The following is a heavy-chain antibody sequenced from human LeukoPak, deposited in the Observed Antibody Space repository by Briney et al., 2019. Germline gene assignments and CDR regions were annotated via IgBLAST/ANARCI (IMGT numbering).Heavy chain of an antibody. D-gene: IGHD6-19*01. Sequence: GGSLRLSCAASGFTFSSYAMNWVRQAPGKGLEWVSAISGSGGSTYYADSVKGRFTISRDNSKNTLYLQMNSLRAEDTAVYYCAKGLGYSSGWYNTDYWGQGTLVTVSS. CDR1: GFTFSSYA. J-gene: IGHJ4*02. CDR3: AKGLGYSSGWYNTDY. V-gene: IGHV3-23*01. CDR2: ISGSGGST.